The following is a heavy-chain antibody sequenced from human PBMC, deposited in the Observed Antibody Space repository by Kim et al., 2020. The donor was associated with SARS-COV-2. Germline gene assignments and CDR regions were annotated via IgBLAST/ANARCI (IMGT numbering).Heavy chain of an antibody. V-gene: IGHV3-30*03. Sequence: GGSLRLSCAASGFTFSSYGMHWVRQAPGKGLEWVAVISYDGSNKYYADSVKGRFTISRDNSKNTLYLQMNSLRAEDTAVYYCAALSAVAVHFDYWGQGTL. CDR1: GFTFSSYG. J-gene: IGHJ4*02. D-gene: IGHD6-19*01. CDR3: AALSAVAVHFDY. CDR2: ISYDGSNK.